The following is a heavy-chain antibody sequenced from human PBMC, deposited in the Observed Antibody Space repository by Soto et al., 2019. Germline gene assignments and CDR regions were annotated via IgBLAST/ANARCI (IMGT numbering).Heavy chain of an antibody. J-gene: IGHJ3*02. Sequence: GGSLRLSCVASGFTFSAYAMNWVRQAPGKGLQWVSGLVGSGANKNYADSVRGRFTVSRDNSKNTLYMQMNSLRDEDTAVYYCAKDLIENNGVWEAFNMWGRGTKVPVSS. D-gene: IGHD2-8*01. V-gene: IGHV3-23*01. CDR3: AKDLIENNGVWEAFNM. CDR2: LVGSGANK. CDR1: GFTFSAYA.